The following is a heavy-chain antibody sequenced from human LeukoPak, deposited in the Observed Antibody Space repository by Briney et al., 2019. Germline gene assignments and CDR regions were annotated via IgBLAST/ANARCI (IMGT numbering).Heavy chain of an antibody. CDR2: INPNSGGT. J-gene: IGHJ4*02. CDR1: GYTFTGYY. Sequence: ASVKVSCKASGYTFTGYYMHWVRQAPGQGLGWMGWINPNSGGTNYAQKFQGRVTMTRDTSISTAYMELSRLRSDDTAVYYCARDSGDIVVVPACCGDYWGQGTLVTVSS. CDR3: ARDSGDIVVVPACCGDY. D-gene: IGHD2-2*01. V-gene: IGHV1-2*02.